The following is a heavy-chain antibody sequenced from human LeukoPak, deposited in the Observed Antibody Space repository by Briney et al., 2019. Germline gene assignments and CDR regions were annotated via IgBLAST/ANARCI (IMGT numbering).Heavy chain of an antibody. CDR1: AFNFINYW. D-gene: IGHD3-16*01. CDR2: IKRDGSEM. V-gene: IGHV3-7*01. J-gene: IGHJ5*02. CDR3: ARGQTLMP. Sequence: PGGSLRLSCATYAFNFINYWMSWVRQAPGKGLEWVANIKRDGSEMYSVASVKGRFTISVDNAKKSLYLQMNSLRGEDTAVYYCARGQTLMPWGQGTLVTVSS.